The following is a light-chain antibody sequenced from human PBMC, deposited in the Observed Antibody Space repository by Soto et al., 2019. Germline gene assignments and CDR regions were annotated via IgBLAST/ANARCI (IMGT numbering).Light chain of an antibody. J-gene: IGKJ5*01. CDR1: QSVSSY. CDR3: QQRTDWPMT. CDR2: GAS. V-gene: IGKV3-11*01. Sequence: EIVLTQSPATLSLSPGERATLSCRASQSVSSYLAWYQQRPGQAPRLLIYGASNRATGIPARFSGSGSGTDVTLTISSLEAEDFAVYYCQQRTDWPMTCGQGTLLEIK.